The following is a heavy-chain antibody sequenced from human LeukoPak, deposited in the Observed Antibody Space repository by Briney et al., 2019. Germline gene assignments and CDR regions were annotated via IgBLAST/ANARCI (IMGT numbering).Heavy chain of an antibody. V-gene: IGHV3-43*02. CDR1: GFTFDYYN. Sequence: WGALRLSCAASGFTFDYYNMHLVRQASGKGLEWVSLIIGDGAITYHTDSVRGRFTISRDNSKNALYLQMNSLRPDDTAFYYCARERGFYDFWGQGILATVSS. CDR3: ARERGFYDF. D-gene: IGHD2/OR15-2a*01. J-gene: IGHJ4*02. CDR2: IIGDGAIT.